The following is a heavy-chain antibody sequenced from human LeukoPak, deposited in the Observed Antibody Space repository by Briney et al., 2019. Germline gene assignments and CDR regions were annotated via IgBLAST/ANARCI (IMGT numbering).Heavy chain of an antibody. CDR2: INHSGST. Sequence: SETLSLTCAVYGGSFSGYYWSWIRQPPGKGLEWIGEINHSGSTNYNPSLKSRVTISVDTPKNQFSLKLSSVTAADTAVYYCARGLMGYCSSTSCYRWYYYYGMDVWGQGTTVTVSS. V-gene: IGHV4-34*01. CDR1: GGSFSGYY. J-gene: IGHJ6*02. CDR3: ARGLMGYCSSTSCYRWYYYYGMDV. D-gene: IGHD2-2*02.